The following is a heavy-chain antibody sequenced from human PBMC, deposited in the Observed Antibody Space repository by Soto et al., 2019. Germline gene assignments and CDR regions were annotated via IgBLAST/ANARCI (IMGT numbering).Heavy chain of an antibody. J-gene: IGHJ4*02. V-gene: IGHV4-34*01. Sequence: PSETLSLTCAVSGGSFSGNYWTWIRQPPGKGLEWIAEINHSGSNNYNPSLKSRVTISVDRSKNQFSLKLSSVTAADTAVYYCARGKYYDSSGYHVPDYWGQGTLVTVS. CDR2: INHSGSN. CDR3: ARGKYYDSSGYHVPDY. CDR1: GGSFSGNY. D-gene: IGHD3-22*01.